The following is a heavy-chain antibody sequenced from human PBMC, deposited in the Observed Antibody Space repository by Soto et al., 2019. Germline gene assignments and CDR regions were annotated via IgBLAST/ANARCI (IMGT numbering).Heavy chain of an antibody. CDR3: ARGFNSTGYFDY. D-gene: IGHD4-4*01. J-gene: IGHJ4*02. V-gene: IGHV4-34*01. CDR1: GGSFSGYY. Sequence: SETLSLTCAVYGGSFSGYYWSWIRQPPGKGLEWIGEINHSGSTNYNPSLKSRVTISVDTSKNQFSLKLSSVTAADTAVYYCARGFNSTGYFDYWGQGTLVTVSS. CDR2: INHSGST.